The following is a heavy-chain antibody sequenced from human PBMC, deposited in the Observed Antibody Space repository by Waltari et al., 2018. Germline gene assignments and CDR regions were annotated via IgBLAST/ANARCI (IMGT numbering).Heavy chain of an antibody. CDR3: ASHPDIVVVPVLFDY. J-gene: IGHJ4*02. CDR2: TSGSGGST. V-gene: IGHV3-23*01. CDR1: GFTFSSYA. Sequence: EVQLLESGGGLVQRGGSLRLSCAASGFTFSSYAMSWVRPAPGKGLEWVSATSGSGGSTYYADSVKGRFTISRDNSKNTLYLQMNSLRAEDTAVYYCASHPDIVVVPVLFDYWGQGTLVTVSS. D-gene: IGHD2-2*01.